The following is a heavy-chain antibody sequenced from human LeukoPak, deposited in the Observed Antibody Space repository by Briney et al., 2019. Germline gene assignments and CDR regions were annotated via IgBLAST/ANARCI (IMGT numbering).Heavy chain of an antibody. J-gene: IGHJ2*01. CDR1: GGSITSSSYY. Sequence: SETLSLTCTVSGGSITSSSYYWGWIRQPPGKGLEWVGSIYYSGNTYYNPSLNSRGTIYVDTHNNQFSLQLTSVTAADTAVYHCARRKSRWYFDLWGRGALVTVSS. CDR2: IYYSGNT. CDR3: ARRKSRWYFDL. V-gene: IGHV4-39*01.